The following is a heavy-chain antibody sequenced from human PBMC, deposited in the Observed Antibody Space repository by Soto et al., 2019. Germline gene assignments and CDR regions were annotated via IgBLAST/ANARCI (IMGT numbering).Heavy chain of an antibody. D-gene: IGHD3-3*01. V-gene: IGHV1-69*13. CDR1: GGSFGKSA. CDR3: ATGVIWIGYFTVDS. CDR2: FIPVYRTL. J-gene: IGHJ4*02. Sequence: ASVKVSCKASGGSFGKSAINWVRQTPGQGLEWLGGFIPVYRTLNYAQKFQGRVTIAADESTGTAYMTLSSPAFDDTAVYYCATGVIWIGYFTVDSWGQGTRVTVSS.